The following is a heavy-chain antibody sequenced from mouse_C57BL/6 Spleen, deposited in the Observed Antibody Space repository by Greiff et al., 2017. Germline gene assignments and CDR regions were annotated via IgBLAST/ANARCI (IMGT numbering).Heavy chain of an antibody. V-gene: IGHV1-72*01. Sequence: QVQLQQPGAELVKPGASVKLSCKASGYTFTSYWMHWVKQRPGRGLEWIGRIEPNSGGTKYNEKFKSKATLTVDKPSSTAYMQLSSLTSEDSAVYYCARPAYYGSSYEYFGGRGTGTTVTVSS. CDR2: IEPNSGGT. CDR3: ARPAYYGSSYEYFGG. CDR1: GYTFTSYW. J-gene: IGHJ1*03. D-gene: IGHD1-1*01.